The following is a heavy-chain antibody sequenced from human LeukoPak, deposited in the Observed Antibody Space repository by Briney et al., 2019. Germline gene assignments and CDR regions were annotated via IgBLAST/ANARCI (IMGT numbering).Heavy chain of an antibody. D-gene: IGHD7-27*01. CDR1: GYTFTGYY. CDR3: ARGSELGYYFDY. Sequence: ASVKVSCEASGYTFTGYYMHWVRQAPGQGLEWMGWINPNSGGTNYAQKFQGRVTMTRDTSISTAYMELSRLRSDDTAVYYCARGSELGYYFDYWGQGTLVTVSS. V-gene: IGHV1-2*02. J-gene: IGHJ4*02. CDR2: INPNSGGT.